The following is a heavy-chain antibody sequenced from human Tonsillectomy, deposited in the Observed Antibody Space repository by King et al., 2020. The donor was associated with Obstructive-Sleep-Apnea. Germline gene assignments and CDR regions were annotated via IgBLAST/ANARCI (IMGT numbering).Heavy chain of an antibody. J-gene: IGHJ4*02. CDR2: ISYDGSDK. D-gene: IGHD5-18*01. Sequence: VQLVESGGGVVQPGRSLRLSCAASGFTFSNYAMHWVRQAPGKGLEWVTIISYDGSDKYYADSVKGRFTISRDNSKNTLYLQMNSLRAEDTAVYYCARGKGYSYGPSPFDYWGQGTLVTVSS. CDR1: GFTFSNYA. CDR3: ARGKGYSYGPSPFDY. V-gene: IGHV3-30*04.